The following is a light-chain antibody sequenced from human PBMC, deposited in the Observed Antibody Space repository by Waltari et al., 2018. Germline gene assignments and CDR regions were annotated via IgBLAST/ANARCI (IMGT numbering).Light chain of an antibody. V-gene: IGLV2-23*02. J-gene: IGLJ3*02. CDR1: SSNVGFSNL. Sequence: QSSLIQHASLSGSPGQSLTLSCTGTSSNVGFSNLVSWYQQHPDKAPKLLVYEVIERPSGVSSRFSGSKSGNTASLTISGLQAEDEADYYCCSYAGRNIWVFGGGTKVTVL. CDR3: CSYAGRNIWV. CDR2: EVI.